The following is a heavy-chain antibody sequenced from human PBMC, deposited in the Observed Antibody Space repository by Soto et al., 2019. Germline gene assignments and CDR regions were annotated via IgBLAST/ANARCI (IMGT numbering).Heavy chain of an antibody. D-gene: IGHD2-2*02. V-gene: IGHV1-69*06. J-gene: IGHJ4*02. CDR3: AREGRGKKAGYNGLVRLGY. CDR2: IIPIFNST. Sequence: QVQLVQSGAEVKTPGSSLKVSCKVSGSRFSNYVISWVRQAPGHGLEWLGRIIPIFNSTKYAQNFQGRVTITPDKSTSTASLELSSLRSDDTGVYYCAREGRGKKAGYNGLVRLGYWGQGTLVTVSS. CDR1: GSRFSNYV.